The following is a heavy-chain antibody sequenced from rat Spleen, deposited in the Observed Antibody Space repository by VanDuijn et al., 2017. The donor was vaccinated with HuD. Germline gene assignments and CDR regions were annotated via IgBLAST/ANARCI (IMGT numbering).Heavy chain of an antibody. CDR2: ITNAAGKV. CDR3: TRYGNSGYEGYVMDA. V-gene: IGHV5-31*01. Sequence: EVKLVESGGGLVQPGRSLKLSCAASGFTFNNYWMTWIRQAPGKGLEWVASITNAAGKVYYPDSVKGRFTISRDNTQNMLYLQMSTLRAEDTATYYCTRYGNSGYEGYVMDAWGQGASVTVSS. J-gene: IGHJ4*01. D-gene: IGHD4-3*01. CDR1: GFTFNNYW.